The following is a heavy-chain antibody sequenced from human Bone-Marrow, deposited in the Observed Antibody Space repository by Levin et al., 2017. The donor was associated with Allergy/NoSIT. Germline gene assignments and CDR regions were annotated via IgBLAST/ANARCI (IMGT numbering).Heavy chain of an antibody. CDR2: IGTAGDT. Sequence: QAGGSLRLSCAASGFTFSSFDMHWVRQVTGKGLEWVSGIGTAGDTYYSGSVKGRFTISRENAKNSLYLQMNSLRAGATAVYYCARAGMIRGVIIKGKYYYYYGMDVWGQGTTVTVSS. V-gene: IGHV3-13*01. J-gene: IGHJ6*02. CDR1: GFTFSSFD. CDR3: ARAGMIRGVIIKGKYYYYYGMDV. D-gene: IGHD3-10*01.